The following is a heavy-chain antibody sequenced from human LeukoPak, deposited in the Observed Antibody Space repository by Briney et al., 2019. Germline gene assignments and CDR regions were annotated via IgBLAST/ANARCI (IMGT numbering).Heavy chain of an antibody. CDR1: GDSVSSNSTA. CDR2: TYYRAKWYN. J-gene: IGHJ6*02. Sequence: SQTLSLSCAISGDSVSSNSTAWNWLRPSPSRGLEWLRSTYYRAKWYNDYAGAVKSRITLNPDTSKNHFSLQLNSVTPEDTAVYYCARGGGQLVWYDMYVWGQGTTVTVSS. V-gene: IGHV6-1*01. D-gene: IGHD6-13*01. CDR3: ARGGGQLVWYDMYV.